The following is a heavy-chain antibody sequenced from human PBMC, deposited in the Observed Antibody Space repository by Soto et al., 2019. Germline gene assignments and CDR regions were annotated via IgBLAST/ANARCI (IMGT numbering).Heavy chain of an antibody. V-gene: IGHV3-15*01. Sequence: EVQLVESGGGLVKPGGSLRLSCAASGFSFSNAWMSWVRQAPGKGLEWVGLIKKQADGGTTEYTAPLKGRFTISRDDSKNILYLQMSSLQIEDTAVYYCRTQWLDWGQGTLVSV. J-gene: IGHJ4*02. CDR1: GFSFSNAW. CDR2: IKKQADGGTT. CDR3: RTQWLD. D-gene: IGHD6-19*01.